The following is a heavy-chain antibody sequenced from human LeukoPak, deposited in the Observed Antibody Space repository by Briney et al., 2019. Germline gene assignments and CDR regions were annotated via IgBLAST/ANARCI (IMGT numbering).Heavy chain of an antibody. CDR2: INHSGST. CDR1: GRSFSGYY. Sequence: PSETLSLTCALYGRSFSGYYWSWIRHPPEKGLEWIGEINHSGSTNYNPSLKSRVTISVDTSKNQYSLKRSSVTAADTAVCYCATPYGATAGAFDIWGQGTMVTVSS. CDR3: ATPYGATAGAFDI. D-gene: IGHD4-17*01. J-gene: IGHJ3*02. V-gene: IGHV4-34*01.